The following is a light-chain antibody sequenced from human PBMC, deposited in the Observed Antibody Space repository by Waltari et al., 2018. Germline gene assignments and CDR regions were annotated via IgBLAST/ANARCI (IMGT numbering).Light chain of an antibody. CDR2: DAS. Sequence: EIVLTQSPGTLSLSPGERATLSCRASESVRRALAWYQQRPGQAPRLLIYDASSRATGIPDRFSGSGSVTDFSLTISRLEPEDFALYYCQHYRSLPVTFGQGTKVEIK. CDR3: QHYRSLPVT. J-gene: IGKJ1*01. V-gene: IGKV3-20*01. CDR1: ESVRRA.